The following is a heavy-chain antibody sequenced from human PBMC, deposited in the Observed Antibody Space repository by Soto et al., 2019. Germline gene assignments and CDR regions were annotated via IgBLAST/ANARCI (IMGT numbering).Heavy chain of an antibody. D-gene: IGHD3-10*01. CDR2: IYYSGST. V-gene: IGHV4-59*08. CDR3: AGFGERRRDY. J-gene: IGHJ4*02. Sequence: PSETLSLTCTVSGGSISSYYWSWIRQPPGKGLEWIGYIYYSGSTNYNPSLKSRVTISVDTSKNQFSLKLSSVTAADTAVYYCAGFGERRRDYWGQGTLVTVSS. CDR1: GGSISSYY.